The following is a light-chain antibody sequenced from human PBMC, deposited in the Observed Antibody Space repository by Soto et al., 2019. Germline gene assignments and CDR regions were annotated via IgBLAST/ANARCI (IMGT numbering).Light chain of an antibody. CDR1: SSDVGGYNY. J-gene: IGLJ1*01. CDR2: DVT. Sequence: QSALTQPRSVSGSPGQSVTISCTGTSSDVGGYNYVSWYQQHPGKAPKLMIYDVTTRPSGVPDRFSGSKSGNTASLTISGLQAEDEADYYCFSHAGSSVVFGTGTKATVL. V-gene: IGLV2-11*01. CDR3: FSHAGSSVV.